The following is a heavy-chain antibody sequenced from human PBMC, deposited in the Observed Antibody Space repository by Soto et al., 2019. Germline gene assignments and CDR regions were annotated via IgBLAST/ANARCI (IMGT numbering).Heavy chain of an antibody. Sequence: VQLLESGRGLVQPGGSLRLSCAASGFTFNNYAMTWVRQAPGKGLEWVSAISGGGDTTSYADSVKGRFTVSRDGSKNTLYLQVSSPGAEDTALHFCAKGRGGSGSLTPRVDFWGQGTLVTVSS. J-gene: IGHJ4*02. D-gene: IGHD3-10*01. CDR3: AKGRGGSGSLTPRVDF. V-gene: IGHV3-23*01. CDR1: GFTFNNYA. CDR2: ISGGGDTT.